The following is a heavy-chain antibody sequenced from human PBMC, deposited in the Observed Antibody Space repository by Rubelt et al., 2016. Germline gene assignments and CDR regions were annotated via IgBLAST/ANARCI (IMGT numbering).Heavy chain of an antibody. CDR1: GFTFSSYG. Sequence: EVQLVESGGGLVQPGGSLRLSCAASGFTFSSYGMSWVRQAPGKGLEWVSRLIRDASSAIYADSARGRFTISRDNSRNTLYLQMNILGAEDTAVYFCAKELQGTTTLTVDYWGQGTLVAVSS. J-gene: IGHJ4*02. CDR3: AKELQGTTTLTVDY. V-gene: IGHV3-23*04. CDR2: LIRDASSA. D-gene: IGHD4-11*01.